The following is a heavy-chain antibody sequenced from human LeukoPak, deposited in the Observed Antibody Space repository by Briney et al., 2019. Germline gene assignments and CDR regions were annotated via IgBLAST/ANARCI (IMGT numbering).Heavy chain of an antibody. V-gene: IGHV3-11*04. D-gene: IGHD4-17*01. J-gene: IGHJ4*02. Sequence: GGSLRLSCAAPGFTVSSNYMSWVRQAPGKGLEWVSYISSSGSTIYYADSVKGRFTISRDNAKNSLYPQMNSLRAEDTAVYYCARGTTVTTYYFDYWGQGTLVTVSS. CDR3: ARGTTVTTYYFDY. CDR1: GFTVSSNY. CDR2: ISSSGSTI.